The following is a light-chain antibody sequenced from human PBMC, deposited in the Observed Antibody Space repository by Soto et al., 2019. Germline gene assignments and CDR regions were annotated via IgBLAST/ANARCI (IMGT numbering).Light chain of an antibody. V-gene: IGKV1-39*01. J-gene: IGKJ2*01. Sequence: EIQMTQSPSSLSASVGDRVTITCRASQSISTHLNWYLHKPGKAPKVLIYAASSLQTGVPSRFSGSGSGTDFTLTIRSVQPEDSATDYCQQSYATPHTFGQGTKLEI. CDR1: QSISTH. CDR2: AAS. CDR3: QQSYATPHT.